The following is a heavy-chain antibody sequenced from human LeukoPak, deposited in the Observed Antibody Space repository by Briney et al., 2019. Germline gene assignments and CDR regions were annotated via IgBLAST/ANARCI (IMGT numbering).Heavy chain of an antibody. CDR3: ARGPLAVAGTTPLDY. Sequence: SETLSLTCAVYGGSFSGYYWSWIRQPPGKGLEWIGEINHSGSTNYNPSLKSRVTISVDTSKNQFSLKLSSVTAADTAVYYCARGPLAVAGTTPLDYWGRGTLVTVSS. CDR1: GGSFSGYY. D-gene: IGHD6-19*01. V-gene: IGHV4-34*01. J-gene: IGHJ4*02. CDR2: INHSGST.